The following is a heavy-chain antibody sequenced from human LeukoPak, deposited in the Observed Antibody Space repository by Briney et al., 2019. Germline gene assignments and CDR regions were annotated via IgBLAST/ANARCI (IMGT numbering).Heavy chain of an antibody. D-gene: IGHD6-19*01. Sequence: GGSLRLSCAASGFTFSSYGMHWVRQAPGKGLEWVAVISYDGFNPYYADSVKGRFTISRDNSKDTLWLQMNSLRAEDTAVYYCAKVKEMYSSGSYYFDYWGQGTLVTVSS. CDR2: ISYDGFNP. J-gene: IGHJ4*02. V-gene: IGHV3-30*18. CDR3: AKVKEMYSSGSYYFDY. CDR1: GFTFSSYG.